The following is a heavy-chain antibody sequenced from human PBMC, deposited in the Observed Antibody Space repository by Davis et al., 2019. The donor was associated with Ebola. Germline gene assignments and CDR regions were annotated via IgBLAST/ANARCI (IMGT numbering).Heavy chain of an antibody. V-gene: IGHV3-53*01. Sequence: PGGSLRLSCAASGFSVSDNFIGWVRRAPGKGLEWVSTISGNHNTYYADSVKGRFTISRDNPRNTLYLQMNSLRGEDTAVYYCAIEVTGGYFDNWGQGTLVTVSS. CDR1: GFSVSDNF. CDR2: ISGNHNT. J-gene: IGHJ4*02. CDR3: AIEVTGGYFDN. D-gene: IGHD2-21*02.